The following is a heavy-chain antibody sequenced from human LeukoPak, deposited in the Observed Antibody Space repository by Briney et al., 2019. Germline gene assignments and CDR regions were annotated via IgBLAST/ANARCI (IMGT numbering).Heavy chain of an antibody. V-gene: IGHV3-30*03. Sequence: GRSLRLSCAASGVTFSNYVMYWVRQAPGKGLEWVAVISYDGSNKNYVDSVKGGFTISRDNAQNTLYLQMNSLRVEDTAVYYCATVGMGATIGYWGQGTLVTVSS. CDR1: GVTFSNYV. D-gene: IGHD1-26*01. CDR3: ATVGMGATIGY. CDR2: ISYDGSNK. J-gene: IGHJ4*02.